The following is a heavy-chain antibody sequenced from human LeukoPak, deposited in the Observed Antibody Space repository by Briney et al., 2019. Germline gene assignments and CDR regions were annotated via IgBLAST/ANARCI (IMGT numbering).Heavy chain of an antibody. CDR1: GVSISSSNSY. J-gene: IGHJ4*02. CDR2: IYYSGNT. Sequence: PSETLSLTCTVSGVSISSSNSYWGGIRQPPGKGLEWIGSIYYSGNTYYNASLKSQVSISIDTSKNQFSLRLTSVTSADTAVYYCARQTGSGLFILPGGQGTLVTVSS. V-gene: IGHV4-39*01. D-gene: IGHD3/OR15-3a*01. CDR3: ARQTGSGLFILP.